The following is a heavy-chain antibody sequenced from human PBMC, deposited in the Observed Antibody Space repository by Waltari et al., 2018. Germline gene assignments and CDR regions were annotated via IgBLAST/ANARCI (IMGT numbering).Heavy chain of an antibody. D-gene: IGHD2-8*01. CDR2: IKRDGTER. J-gene: IGHJ6*03. CDR3: AKYGDYYLDV. V-gene: IGHV3-7*01. Sequence: VTMVESGGDLVQTGGSLSLCCAASGFRFLSYWISWGRQAPGKGLEWLANIKRDGTERYYVDSVKGRFTVSRDNAKNSVYLQMNGLRGEDTAIYYCAKYGDYYLDVWGQGTTVTVSS. CDR1: GFRFLSYW.